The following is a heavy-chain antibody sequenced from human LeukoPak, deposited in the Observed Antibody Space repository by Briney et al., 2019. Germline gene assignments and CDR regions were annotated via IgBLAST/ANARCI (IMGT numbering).Heavy chain of an antibody. CDR3: ARENFGNYYFDY. J-gene: IGHJ4*02. Sequence: HPGRPLRLPCAASGFTFRSYALHWVGQAPAKGLAWVAVISYDGSNKYYADSVKGRFTISRDNDKNTLYLQMNRLRAEDTAVHYCARENFGNYYFDYWGQGTLVTVSS. V-gene: IGHV3-30-3*01. CDR2: ISYDGSNK. D-gene: IGHD3-16*01. CDR1: GFTFRSYA.